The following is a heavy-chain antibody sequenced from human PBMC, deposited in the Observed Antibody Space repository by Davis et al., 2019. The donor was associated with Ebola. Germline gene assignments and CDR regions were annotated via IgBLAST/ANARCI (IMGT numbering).Heavy chain of an antibody. V-gene: IGHV3-11*01. J-gene: IGHJ5*02. CDR1: GFTFSDYY. CDR2: IISSGSTI. Sequence: GGSLRLSCAASGFTFSDYYMSWIRQAPGKGLEWVSYIISSGSTIYYADSVKGRFTISRDNAKNSLYLQMNSRRAEDTAVYYCASSYSSSLGWFDPWGQGTLVTVSS. D-gene: IGHD6-6*01. CDR3: ASSYSSSLGWFDP.